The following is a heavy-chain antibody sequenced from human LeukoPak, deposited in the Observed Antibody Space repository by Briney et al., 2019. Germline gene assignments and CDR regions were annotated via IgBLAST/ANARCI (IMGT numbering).Heavy chain of an antibody. Sequence: SETLSLTCSVSGDSITSGDYYWTWIRQHPEKGLEWIGYIYHSGSSHCNPSLKSRVTMSVDTSKNQFSLKLSSVTAADTAVYYCARGPYYYYDSSGIFDYWGQGTLVTVSS. CDR3: ARGPYYYYDSSGIFDY. D-gene: IGHD3-22*01. V-gene: IGHV4-31*02. J-gene: IGHJ4*02. CDR1: GDSITSGDYY. CDR2: IYHSGSS.